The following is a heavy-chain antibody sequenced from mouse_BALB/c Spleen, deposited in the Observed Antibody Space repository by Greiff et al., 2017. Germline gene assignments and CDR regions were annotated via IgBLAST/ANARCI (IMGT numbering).Heavy chain of an antibody. CDR2: ILPGSGST. CDR3: ARGYYGSSSAWFAY. V-gene: IGHV1-9*01. Sequence: VKLQQSGAELMKPGASVKISCKATGYTFSSYWIEWVKQRPGHGLEWIGEILPGSGSTNYNEKFKGKATFTADTSSNTAYMQLSSLTSEDSAVYYCARGYYGSSSAWFAYWGQGTLVTVSA. D-gene: IGHD1-1*01. J-gene: IGHJ3*01. CDR1: GYTFSSYW.